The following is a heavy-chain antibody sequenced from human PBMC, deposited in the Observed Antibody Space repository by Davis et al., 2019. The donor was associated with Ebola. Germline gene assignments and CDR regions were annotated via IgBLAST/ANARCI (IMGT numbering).Heavy chain of an antibody. V-gene: IGHV3-48*02. D-gene: IGHD3-22*01. CDR3: ARDHYDSSGYGFDI. CDR2: ISSSSSTI. CDR1: GFTFSGYA. J-gene: IGHJ3*02. Sequence: GGSLRLSCAASGFTFSGYAMTWFRQAPGKGLEWVSYISSSSSTIYYADSVKGRFTISRDNAKNSLYLQMNSLRDEDTAVYYCARDHYDSSGYGFDIWGQGTMVTVSS.